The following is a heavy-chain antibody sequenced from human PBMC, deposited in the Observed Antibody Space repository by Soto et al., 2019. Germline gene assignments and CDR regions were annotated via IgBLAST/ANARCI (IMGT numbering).Heavy chain of an antibody. Sequence: PVVSLRQYYRTSGFAFSIYARKGNRQAPGKGLEWVSSLGGSVSPTHYAESVKGRFTISRDNSKDTLYVQMNSLRAEDTAVYYCVGGGRLDSSGLSDYWG. D-gene: IGHD3-22*01. V-gene: IGHV3-23*01. CDR1: GFAFSIYA. CDR3: VGGGRLDSSGLSDY. J-gene: IGHJ4*01. CDR2: LGGSVSPT.